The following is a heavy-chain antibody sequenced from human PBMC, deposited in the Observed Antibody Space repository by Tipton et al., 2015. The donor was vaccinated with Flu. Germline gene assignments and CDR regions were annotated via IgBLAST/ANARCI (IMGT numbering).Heavy chain of an antibody. Sequence: SLRLSCAASGFTFDDYAMHWVRQAPGKGLEWVSGISWNSGSIGYADSVKGRFTISRDNAKNSLYLQMNSLRAEDTALYYCAKDRTVTTFGGVIKPGAFDIWGQGTMVTVSS. V-gene: IGHV3-9*01. D-gene: IGHD3-16*02. CDR1: GFTFDDYA. CDR3: AKDRTVTTFGGVIKPGAFDI. CDR2: ISWNSGSI. J-gene: IGHJ3*02.